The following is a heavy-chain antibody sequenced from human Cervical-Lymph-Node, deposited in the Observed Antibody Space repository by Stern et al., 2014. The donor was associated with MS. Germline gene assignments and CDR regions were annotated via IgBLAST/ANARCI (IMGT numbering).Heavy chain of an antibody. CDR2: IDWDDDK. V-gene: IGHV2-70*04. Sequence: QVTLRESGPALVKPTQTLTLTCTFSGFTLSTSGMRVSWIRQPPGKALEWLARIDWDDDKFYSTSLKTRLTISKDTSKNQVVLTMTNMDPVDTATYYCARSREATSFDYWGQGTLVTVSS. CDR3: ARSREATSFDY. CDR1: GFTLSTSGMR. J-gene: IGHJ4*02. D-gene: IGHD1-26*01.